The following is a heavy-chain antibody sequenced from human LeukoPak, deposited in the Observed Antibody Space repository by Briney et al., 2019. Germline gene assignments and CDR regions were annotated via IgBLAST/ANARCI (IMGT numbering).Heavy chain of an antibody. V-gene: IGHV4-38-2*02. D-gene: IGHD1-26*01. CDR3: GRDRSGGYSVDY. Sequence: SEALSLTCAVSGYSISSGYYWGWIRQPPGKGLEWIASMYHSGSTYYNPSLKSRVTLSVDTSKNQFSLKMSSVTAADTAVYYCGRDRSGGYSVDYWGQGTLVTVS. CDR2: MYHSGST. CDR1: GYSISSGYY. J-gene: IGHJ4*02.